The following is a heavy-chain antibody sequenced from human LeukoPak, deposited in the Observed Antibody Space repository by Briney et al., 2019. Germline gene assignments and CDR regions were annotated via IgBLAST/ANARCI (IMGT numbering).Heavy chain of an antibody. D-gene: IGHD5-24*01. CDR2: ISGNGVST. J-gene: IGHJ1*01. CDR1: GFTFSSYA. CDR3: VGDGRDGYNIYFHH. V-gene: IGHV3-64D*06. Sequence: GGSLRLSCSASGFTFSSYAMHWVRQAPGRGLQYVSVISGNGVSTSYADSVKGRFTISRDNSKNTVYLQMSSLRAEDTAVYYCVGDGRDGYNIYFHHWGQGTLVTVSS.